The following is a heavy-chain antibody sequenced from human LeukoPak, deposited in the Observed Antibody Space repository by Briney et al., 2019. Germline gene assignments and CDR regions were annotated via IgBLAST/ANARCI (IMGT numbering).Heavy chain of an antibody. CDR3: ARFTDNGSPFDY. CDR2: IRSKTNNYAT. CDR1: GFTSNGSA. V-gene: IGHV3-73*01. D-gene: IGHD3-10*01. Sequence: GGSLRLSCAASGFTSNGSAVHWVRQASGKGLEWVGRIRSKTNNYATAYTASVKGRFTISRDDAKNTAYLQMNSLKTEDTAVYYCARFTDNGSPFDYWGQGILVTVSS. J-gene: IGHJ4*02.